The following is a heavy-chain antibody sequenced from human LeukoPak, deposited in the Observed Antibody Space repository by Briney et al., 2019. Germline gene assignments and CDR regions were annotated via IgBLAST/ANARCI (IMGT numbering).Heavy chain of an antibody. Sequence: GASVKVSCKASGYTFTSYAISWVRQAPGQGLEWMGGIIPIFGTANYAQKFQGRVTITADESTSTAYMELSSLRSEDTAVYYCARVMVRGVIDNYFDYWGQGTLVTVSS. CDR1: GYTFTSYA. CDR2: IIPIFGTA. CDR3: ARVMVRGVIDNYFDY. J-gene: IGHJ4*02. V-gene: IGHV1-69*13. D-gene: IGHD3-10*01.